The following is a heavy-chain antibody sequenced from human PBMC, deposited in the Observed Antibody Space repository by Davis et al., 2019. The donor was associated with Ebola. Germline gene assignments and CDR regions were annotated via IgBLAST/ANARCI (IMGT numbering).Heavy chain of an antibody. V-gene: IGHV1-69*13. CDR3: AILYSSSSPYYYYYGMDV. Sequence: SVKVSCKASGGTFSSYAISWVRQAPGQGLEWMGGINPIFGTANYAQKFQGRVTITADESTSTAYMELSSLRSEDTAVYYCAILYSSSSPYYYYYGMDVWGQGTTVTVSS. D-gene: IGHD6-6*01. CDR2: INPIFGTA. CDR1: GGTFSSYA. J-gene: IGHJ6*02.